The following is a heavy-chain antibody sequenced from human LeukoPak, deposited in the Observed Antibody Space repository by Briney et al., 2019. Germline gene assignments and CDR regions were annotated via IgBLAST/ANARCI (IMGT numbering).Heavy chain of an antibody. CDR2: VSGTGGRT. D-gene: IGHD6-6*01. CDR3: VKASSSSPQYNWFDA. V-gene: IGHV3-23*01. Sequence: GGSLRLSCAASGFTFSTYAMSWVRQAPGKGLEWVSVVSGTGGRTYYADSVKGRLTISRDNSKNTLYLQMNSLRAEDTALYYCVKASSSSPQYNWFDAWGQGTLVTVSS. CDR1: GFTFSTYA. J-gene: IGHJ5*02.